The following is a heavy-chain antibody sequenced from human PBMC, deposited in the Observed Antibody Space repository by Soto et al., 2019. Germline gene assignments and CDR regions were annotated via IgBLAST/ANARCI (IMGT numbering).Heavy chain of an antibody. CDR2: IFPYTGDT. CDR3: ARGDFSSSWRLDY. V-gene: IGHV1-18*04. CDR1: AYAFNTYA. Sequence: QVQLVQSGAEARKPGASVRVSCKTSAYAFNTYAINWVRQAPGQGLEWMGSIFPYTGDTHYAQNFQGRFTMTKDTSTNTVYMDLTGLKSDDSAVYFCARGDFSSSWRLDYWGQGTLVIVYS. J-gene: IGHJ4*02. D-gene: IGHD6-13*01.